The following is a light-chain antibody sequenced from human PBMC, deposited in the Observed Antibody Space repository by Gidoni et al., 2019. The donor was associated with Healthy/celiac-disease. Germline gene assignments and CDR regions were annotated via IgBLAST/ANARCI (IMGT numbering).Light chain of an antibody. J-gene: IGKJ5*01. Sequence: EIMMTKSPATLSVSPGERATLPCRASQSVSTNLAWYQQKHGQAPRLRIYGAPTRATGIPARFSGSGSGTEFTLTISSLQSEDFAVYYCQQYNNWPPDITFGQGTRLEIK. CDR1: QSVSTN. CDR2: GAP. V-gene: IGKV3-15*01. CDR3: QQYNNWPPDIT.